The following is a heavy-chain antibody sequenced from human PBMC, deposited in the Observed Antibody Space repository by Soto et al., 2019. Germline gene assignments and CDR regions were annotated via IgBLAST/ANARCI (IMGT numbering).Heavy chain of an antibody. J-gene: IGHJ4*02. CDR1: GFTFSSYS. D-gene: IGHD2-15*01. CDR3: ASLCSGGSCYPGY. Sequence: GGSLRLSCAASGFTFSSYSMNWVRQAPGKGLEWISYISSSSSAIYYADSVKGRFTISRDNAKNSLYLQMNSLRAEDTAVYYCASLCSGGSCYPGYWGQGTLVTVSS. CDR2: ISSSSSAI. V-gene: IGHV3-48*01.